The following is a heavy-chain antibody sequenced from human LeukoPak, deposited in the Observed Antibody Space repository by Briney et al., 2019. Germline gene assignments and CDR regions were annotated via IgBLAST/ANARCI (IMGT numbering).Heavy chain of an antibody. CDR1: GGSISSCY. J-gene: IGHJ2*01. Sequence: SETLSLTCTVSGGSISSCYWSWIRQPPGKGLEWIGYIYYSGSTNYNPSLKSRVTISVDTSKNKFSLKPSAVTAADTAVYYCARGVHGDYRWYFDLWGRGTLVTVSS. V-gene: IGHV4-59*01. CDR2: IYYSGST. CDR3: ARGVHGDYRWYFDL. D-gene: IGHD4-17*01.